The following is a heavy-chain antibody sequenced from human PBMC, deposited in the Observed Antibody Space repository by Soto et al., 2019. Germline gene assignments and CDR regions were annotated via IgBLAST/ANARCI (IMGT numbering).Heavy chain of an antibody. CDR2: IKTDGSIT. V-gene: IGHV3-74*01. D-gene: IGHD5-12*01. CDR1: GFTFSSYW. J-gene: IGHJ4*02. Sequence: EVQLVESGGDLVQPGGSLRLSCAASGFTFSSYWMHWVRQAPGKGLVWVSRIKTDGSITSYADSVKGRFTLSRDNPTNTLYLKMNSLRAEDTAVYYCARVMSGGYDFDYWGQGTLLTVSS. CDR3: ARVMSGGYDFDY.